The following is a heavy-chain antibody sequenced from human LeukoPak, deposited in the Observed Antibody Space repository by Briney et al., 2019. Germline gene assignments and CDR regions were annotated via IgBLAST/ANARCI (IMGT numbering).Heavy chain of an antibody. CDR1: GYTFTSYD. V-gene: IGHV1-18*01. Sequence: ASVKVSCKASGYTFTSYDINWVRQATGQGLEWMGWMNPNNGNTNYAQKLQGRVTMTTDTSTSTAYMELRSLRSDDTAVYYCARARYYYGSGSYLDWGQGTRVTVSS. J-gene: IGHJ4*02. D-gene: IGHD3-10*01. CDR2: MNPNNGNT. CDR3: ARARYYYGSGSYLD.